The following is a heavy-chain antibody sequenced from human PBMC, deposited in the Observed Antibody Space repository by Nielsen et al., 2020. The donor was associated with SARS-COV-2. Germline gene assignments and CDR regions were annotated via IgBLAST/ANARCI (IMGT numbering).Heavy chain of an antibody. CDR2: IYYSGST. CDR3: ARPYGGTPRGGDAFDI. J-gene: IGHJ3*02. V-gene: IGHV4-39*01. D-gene: IGHD4-23*01. Sequence: SETLSLTCTVSGGSISSSSYYWGWIRQPPGKGLEWIGSIYYSGSTYYNPSLKSRVTISVDTSKNQFSLKLSSVTAADTAVYYCARPYGGTPRGGDAFDIWGQGTMVTVSS. CDR1: GGSISSSSYY.